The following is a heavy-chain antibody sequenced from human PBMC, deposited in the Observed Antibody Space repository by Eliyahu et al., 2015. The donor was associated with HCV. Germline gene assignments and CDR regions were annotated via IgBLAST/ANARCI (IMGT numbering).Heavy chain of an antibody. V-gene: IGHV1-2*02. CDR3: ARLDSSNWYSFDY. CDR2: INPKSGGT. J-gene: IGHJ4*02. CDR1: GYTFTGLY. Sequence: QVQLVQSGTEVKKPGASVKVSCKASGYTFTGLYIHWVRQAPGQGLEWMGWINPKSGGTNYAQKFQGRVTMTRDTSISTAYMDLGRLISDDTAVYFCARLDSSNWYSFDYWGQGTLVTVSS. D-gene: IGHD6-13*01.